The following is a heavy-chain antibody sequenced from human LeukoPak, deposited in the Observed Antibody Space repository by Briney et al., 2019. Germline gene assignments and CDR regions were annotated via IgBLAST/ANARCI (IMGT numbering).Heavy chain of an antibody. CDR1: GGSFSGYY. CDR2: INHSGST. CDR3: ARGYDGDVLYYYYYMDV. V-gene: IGHV4-34*01. J-gene: IGHJ6*03. Sequence: PSETLSLTCAVYGGSFSGYYGSWIRQPPGKGLEWIGEINHSGSTNYNPSLKSRVTISVDTSKNQFSLKLSSVTAADTAVYYCARGYDGDVLYYYYYMDVWGKGTTVTVSS. D-gene: IGHD4-17*01.